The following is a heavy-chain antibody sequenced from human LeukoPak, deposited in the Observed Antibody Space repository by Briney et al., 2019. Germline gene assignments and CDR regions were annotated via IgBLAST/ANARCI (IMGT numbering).Heavy chain of an antibody. Sequence: SETLSLACTVSGGSIRNYYWSWIRQPPGKGLEWIGYIYYSGSTNYNPSLKSRVTISVDTSKNQFSLKLSSVTAADTAVYYCARVYYSSSYDYWYFDLWGRGTLVTVSS. CDR3: ARVYYSSSYDYWYFDL. D-gene: IGHD6-13*01. V-gene: IGHV4-59*01. J-gene: IGHJ2*01. CDR2: IYYSGST. CDR1: GGSIRNYY.